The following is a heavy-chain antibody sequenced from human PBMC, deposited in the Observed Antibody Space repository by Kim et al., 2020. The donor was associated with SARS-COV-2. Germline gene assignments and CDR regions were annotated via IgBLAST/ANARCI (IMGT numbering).Heavy chain of an antibody. CDR1: GFTFSSYG. CDR3: ARPEQWLAPRGAFDI. D-gene: IGHD6-19*01. CDR2: IWYDGSNK. Sequence: GGSLRLSCAASGFTFSSYGMHWVRQAPGKGLEWVAVIWYDGSNKYYADSVKGRFTISRDNSKNTLYLQMNSLRAEDTAVYYCARPEQWLAPRGAFDIWGQGTMVTVSS. J-gene: IGHJ3*02. V-gene: IGHV3-33*01.